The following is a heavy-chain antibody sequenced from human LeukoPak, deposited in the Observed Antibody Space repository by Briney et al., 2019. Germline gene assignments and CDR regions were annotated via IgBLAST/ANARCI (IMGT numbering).Heavy chain of an antibody. CDR3: ARRFAGGSSSWAY. J-gene: IGHJ4*02. D-gene: IGHD6-13*01. Sequence: PSETLSLTCAVYGGSFSSYYWSWIRQPPGKGLEWIGEINHSGSTNYNPSLKSRVTISVDTSKNQFSLKLSSVTAADTAVYYCARRFAGGSSSWAYWGQGTLVTVSS. CDR2: INHSGST. CDR1: GGSFSSYY. V-gene: IGHV4-34*01.